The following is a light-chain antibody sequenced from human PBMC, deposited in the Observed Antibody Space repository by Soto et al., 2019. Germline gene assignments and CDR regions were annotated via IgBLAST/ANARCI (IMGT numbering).Light chain of an antibody. CDR3: QKYGSSLWT. CDR1: QSVSSSY. CDR2: GAS. V-gene: IGKV3-20*01. J-gene: IGKJ1*01. Sequence: EIVLTQSPVTLSLSPGERATLSCRASQSVSSSYLAWYQQKPGQAPRLLIYGASSRATGIPDRFSGSGSGTDFTLTISRLEPEDFAVYYCQKYGSSLWTFGQGTKVEIK.